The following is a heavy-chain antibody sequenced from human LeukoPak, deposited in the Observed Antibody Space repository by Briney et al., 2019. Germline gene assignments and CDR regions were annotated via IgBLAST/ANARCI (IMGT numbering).Heavy chain of an antibody. CDR2: ISGNGGST. Sequence: PGGSLRLSCAASGFTFSIYAMSWVRQAPGKGLEWISGISGNGGSTYYADSVKGRFTISRDSSKNTLYLQMNSLRAEDTAVYYCARATRSVVVTAFDYWGQGTLVTVSS. CDR1: GFTFSIYA. CDR3: ARATRSVVVTAFDY. J-gene: IGHJ4*02. D-gene: IGHD2-21*02. V-gene: IGHV3-23*01.